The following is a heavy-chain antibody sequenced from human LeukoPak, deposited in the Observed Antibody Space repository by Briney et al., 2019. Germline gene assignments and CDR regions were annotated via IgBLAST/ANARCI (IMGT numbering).Heavy chain of an antibody. CDR1: GFTFSSYW. D-gene: IGHD3-3*01. J-gene: IGHJ4*02. Sequence: GGSLRLSCAASGFTFSSYWMHWVRQAPGKGLVWVSRINSDGSSTSYADSVKGRFTISRDNAKNTLHLQMNSLRAEDTAVYHCAKNNGIYFGVDTFDYWGQGTLVTVSS. CDR2: INSDGSST. CDR3: AKNNGIYFGVDTFDY. V-gene: IGHV3-74*01.